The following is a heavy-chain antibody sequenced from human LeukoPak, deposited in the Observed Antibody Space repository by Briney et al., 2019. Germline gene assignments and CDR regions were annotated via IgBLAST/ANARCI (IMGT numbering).Heavy chain of an antibody. V-gene: IGHV3-74*01. D-gene: IGHD2-2*01. CDR3: ARDSAAVMPHFDF. CDR2: INSYGSST. Sequence: GGSLRLSCAASGFTFSSYWMHWVRQAPGKGLVWVSRINSYGSSTSYADSVKGRFTISRDNAKNTLYLQMNSLRVEDTAVYYCARDSAAVMPHFDFWGQGTLVTVSS. J-gene: IGHJ4*02. CDR1: GFTFSSYW.